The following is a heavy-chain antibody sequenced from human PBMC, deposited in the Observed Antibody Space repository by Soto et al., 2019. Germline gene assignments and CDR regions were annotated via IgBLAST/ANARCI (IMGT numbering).Heavy chain of an antibody. CDR3: ARIDPPPRGQSSLSYSFDS. V-gene: IGHV4-31*03. CDR1: GGCMRSGSYY. D-gene: IGHD3-16*02. J-gene: IGHJ4*02. Sequence: TSETLSLTCTVSGGCMRSGSYYWSWIRQHPGKGLEWIGYIYYSGSAYYNPSLQSRVTISVDTSMNQFSLMLNSVTAADTAVYYCARIDPPPRGQSSLSYSFDSWGQGTLVTVSS. CDR2: IYYSGSA.